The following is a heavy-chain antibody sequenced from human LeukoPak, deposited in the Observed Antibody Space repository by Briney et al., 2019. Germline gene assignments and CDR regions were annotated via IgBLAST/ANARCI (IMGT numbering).Heavy chain of an antibody. Sequence: ASVKVSCKASGYTITRYYMHWVRQAPGQGLEWMGIINPSGGSTSYAQKFQGRVTMTRDTSTSTVYMELSSLRSEDTAVYYCARDMGSGLDYWGPGTLVTVSS. CDR2: INPSGGST. J-gene: IGHJ4*02. CDR3: ARDMGSGLDY. V-gene: IGHV1-46*01. D-gene: IGHD3-10*01. CDR1: GYTITRYY.